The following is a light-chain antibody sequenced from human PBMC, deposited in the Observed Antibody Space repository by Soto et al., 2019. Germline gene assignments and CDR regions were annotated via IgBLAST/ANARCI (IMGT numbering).Light chain of an antibody. CDR1: QSVSSY. J-gene: IGKJ4*01. CDR3: QQRSNWPLT. CDR2: DAS. V-gene: IGKV3-11*01. Sequence: EIVLTQSPATLSLSPGERATLSCRASQSVSSYLAWYQQKPSQAPRLLIYDASSRATGIPARFSGSGSGTDFTLTISSLEPEDFAVYYCQQRSNWPLTFGGGTKVEIK.